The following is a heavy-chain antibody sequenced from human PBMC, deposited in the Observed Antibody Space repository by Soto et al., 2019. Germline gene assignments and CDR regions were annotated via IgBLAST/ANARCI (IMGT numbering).Heavy chain of an antibody. CDR2: IGPESGAT. J-gene: IGHJ4*02. CDR1: GYTFTGHY. CDR3: GRGRSGQIVVFY. D-gene: IGHD1-26*01. Sequence: ASVKVSCKASGYTFTGHYIHWVRQAPEQGPEWMGEIGPESGATRYAEKFQGRVAMTLDTSITTVYMELKNLSPDDTAVYYCGRGRSGQIVVFYWGQGTPVTV. V-gene: IGHV1-2*02.